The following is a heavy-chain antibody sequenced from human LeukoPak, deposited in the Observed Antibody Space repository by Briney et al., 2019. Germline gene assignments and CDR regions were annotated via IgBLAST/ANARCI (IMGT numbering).Heavy chain of an antibody. CDR3: AKGRRVDADDHFDY. Sequence: GASVKVSCKASGYTFMSYGIHWVRQAPGQGLEWMGWSSVYNGSTKYAQKFQGRVTMTTDSSTSTAYMELRTLISDDTAVYYCAKGRRVDADDHFDYWGQGTLVTVSS. V-gene: IGHV1-18*01. J-gene: IGHJ4*02. D-gene: IGHD1-1*01. CDR2: SSVYNGST. CDR1: GYTFMSYG.